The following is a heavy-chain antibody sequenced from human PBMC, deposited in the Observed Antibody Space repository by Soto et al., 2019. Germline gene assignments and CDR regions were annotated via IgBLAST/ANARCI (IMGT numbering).Heavy chain of an antibody. CDR3: ARAAAGGYSAYEVFDY. J-gene: IGHJ4*02. D-gene: IGHD5-12*01. CDR2: IYHSGST. CDR1: GGSISSSNW. V-gene: IGHV4-4*02. Sequence: QVQLQESGPGLVKPSGTLSLTCAVSGGSISSSNWWSWVRQPPGKGLEWIGEIYHSGSTNYNPSLKSRVPTSVDKSKHQSSLKLSSVTAADTAVYYCARAAAGGYSAYEVFDYWGQGTLVTVSS.